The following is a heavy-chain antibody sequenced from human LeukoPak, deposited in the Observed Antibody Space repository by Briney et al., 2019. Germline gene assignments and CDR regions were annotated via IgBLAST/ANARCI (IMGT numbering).Heavy chain of an antibody. CDR3: VRATLSTLGDDY. CDR1: GYPFTSYY. J-gene: IGHJ4*02. Sequence: ASVKVSCKASGYPFTSYYMHWVRQAPGQGLEWMGIINPSDGSTNYAQKFQGRVTMTRDTSTSTVYMELSSLRSEDTAVYYCVRATLSTLGDDYWGQGTLVTVSS. D-gene: IGHD4-11*01. CDR2: INPSDGST. V-gene: IGHV1-46*01.